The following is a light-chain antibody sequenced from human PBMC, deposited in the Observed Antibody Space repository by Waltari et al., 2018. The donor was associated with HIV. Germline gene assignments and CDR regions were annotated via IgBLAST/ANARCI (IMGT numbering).Light chain of an antibody. CDR1: QSVSSN. CDR2: GAS. CDR3: QQYNNWPRT. V-gene: IGKV3-15*01. Sequence: EIVMTQSPATLSVSPGERATLSCRASQSVSSNLAWYQHKPGQAPRLLIYGASTRATGIPAMFSGSGSGTEFTLTISSLQSEDFAVYYCQQYNNWPRTFGQGTKVEIK. J-gene: IGKJ1*01.